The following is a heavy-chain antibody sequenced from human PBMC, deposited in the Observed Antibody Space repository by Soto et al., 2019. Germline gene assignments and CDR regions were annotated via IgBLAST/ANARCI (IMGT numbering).Heavy chain of an antibody. CDR3: ARHFDSSGYYPDY. Sequence: GESLKISCQASGYRFTSYWIAWVRQMPGKGLEWVGIIYPGDSDVKHSPSFEGHITISVDRSDSIAYLEWTSLKASDTAMYFCARHFDSSGYYPDYWGQGTLVTVSS. V-gene: IGHV5-51*01. CDR2: IYPGDSDV. CDR1: GYRFTSYW. D-gene: IGHD3-22*01. J-gene: IGHJ4*02.